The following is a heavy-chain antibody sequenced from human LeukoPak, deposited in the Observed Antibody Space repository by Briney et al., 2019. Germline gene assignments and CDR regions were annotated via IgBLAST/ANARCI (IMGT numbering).Heavy chain of an antibody. CDR3: ARGGIAVAGTPSHYFDY. CDR2: IYHSEST. V-gene: IGHV4-38-2*02. J-gene: IGHJ4*02. D-gene: IGHD6-19*01. Sequence: SETLSLTCTVSGYSISSGYYWGWIRQPPGKGLEWIGSIYHSESTYYNPSLKSRVTISVDTSKNQFSLKLSSVTAADTAVYYCARGGIAVAGTPSHYFDYWGQGTLVTVSS. CDR1: GYSISSGYY.